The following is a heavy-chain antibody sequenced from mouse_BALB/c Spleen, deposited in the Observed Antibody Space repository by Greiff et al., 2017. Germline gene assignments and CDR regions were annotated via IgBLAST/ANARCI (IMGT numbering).Heavy chain of an antibody. CDR2: IYPGDGDT. D-gene: IGHD2-1*01. CDR3: ARFGNYGDAMDY. CDR1: GYTFTSYW. Sequence: QVQLQQSGAELARPGASVKLSCKASGYTFTSYWMQWVKQRPGQGLEWIGAIYPGDGDTRYTQKFKGKATLTADKSSSTAYMQLSSLASEDSAVYYCARFGNYGDAMDYWGQGTSVTVSS. J-gene: IGHJ4*01. V-gene: IGHV1-87*01.